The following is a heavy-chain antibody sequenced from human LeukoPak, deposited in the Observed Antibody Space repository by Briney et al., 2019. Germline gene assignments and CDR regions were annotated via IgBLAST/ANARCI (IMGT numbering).Heavy chain of an antibody. CDR3: ARDLRYCSSTSCYRQIGWFDP. CDR2: ISAYNGNT. Sequence: GASVKVSCKASGYTFTSYGISWVRQAPGQGLEWMGWISAYNGNTNYARKLQGRVTMTTDTSTSTAYMELRSLRSDDTAVYYCARDLRYCSSTSCYRQIGWFDPWGQGTLVTVSS. J-gene: IGHJ5*02. D-gene: IGHD2-2*02. V-gene: IGHV1-18*01. CDR1: GYTFTSYG.